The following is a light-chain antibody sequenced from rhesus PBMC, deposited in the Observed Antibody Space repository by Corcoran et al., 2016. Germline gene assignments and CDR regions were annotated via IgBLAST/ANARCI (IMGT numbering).Light chain of an antibody. CDR3: QQGYNTPYS. CDR2: AAF. V-gene: IGKV1-18*01. CDR1: QGISSY. J-gene: IGKJ2*01. Sequence: DIQMTQSPSSLSASVGDRVTITCRASQGISSYLNWYQQKPGKAPKLLIYAAFSLQSGVPSRFSGSGSGTDYTLTISSLQPEDFATYYCQQGYNTPYSFGQGTKVEIK.